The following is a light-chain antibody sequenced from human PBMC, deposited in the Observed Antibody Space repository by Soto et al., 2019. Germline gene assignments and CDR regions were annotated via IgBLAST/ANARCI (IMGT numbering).Light chain of an antibody. CDR2: GAS. CDR3: QQYNNWPRT. V-gene: IGKV3-15*01. J-gene: IGKJ2*02. CDR1: QSVSSN. Sequence: EIVMTQSPVTLSVSPGERATLSCRASQSVSSNLVWYQQKPGQAPRLLIYGASTRATGIPARFSGSGSGTEFTLTISSLQSEDFAVYYCQQYNNWPRTFSQGTKLEIK.